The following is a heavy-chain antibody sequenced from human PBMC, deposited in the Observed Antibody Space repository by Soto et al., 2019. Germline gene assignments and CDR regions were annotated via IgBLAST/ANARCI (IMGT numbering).Heavy chain of an antibody. D-gene: IGHD1-26*01. CDR3: ARIWDRGPFDY. V-gene: IGHV2-26*01. Sequence: QVTLKESGPVLVKPTETLTLTCTVSGFSLNNARIGVSWIRQPPGKALEWLANIFSNDEKSYSTSLKSRLTISKDTSKSQVVLTMTNMDPVDTATCYCARIWDRGPFDYWGQGTLVTVSS. CDR2: IFSNDEK. CDR1: GFSLNNARIG. J-gene: IGHJ4*02.